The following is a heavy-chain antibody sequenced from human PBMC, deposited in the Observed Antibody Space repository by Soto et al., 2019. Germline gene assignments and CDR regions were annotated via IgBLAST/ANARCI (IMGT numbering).Heavy chain of an antibody. CDR2: ISSSSTI. Sequence: GGSLRLSCAASGFTFSSYSMNWVRQAPGKGLEWVSYISSSSTIYYADSVKGRFTISRDNAKNSLYLQMNSLRSEDTAVYYCARGSIVVVVAATQDAEYFQHWGQGTLVTVSS. CDR1: GFTFSSYS. D-gene: IGHD2-15*01. CDR3: ARGSIVVVVAATQDAEYFQH. J-gene: IGHJ1*01. V-gene: IGHV3-48*01.